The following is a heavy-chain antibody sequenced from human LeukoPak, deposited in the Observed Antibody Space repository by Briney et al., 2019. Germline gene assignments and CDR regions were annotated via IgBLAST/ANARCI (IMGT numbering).Heavy chain of an antibody. CDR2: IYHSGST. Sequence: PSETLSLTCTVSGGSISSGGYYWSWIRQPPGKGLEWIGYIYHSGSTYYNPSLKSRVTISVDRSKNQFSLKLSSVTAADTAVYYCATYPMIQLWLGWYFDLWGRGTLDTVSS. V-gene: IGHV4-30-2*01. CDR3: ATYPMIQLWLGWYFDL. D-gene: IGHD5-18*01. J-gene: IGHJ2*01. CDR1: GGSISSGGYY.